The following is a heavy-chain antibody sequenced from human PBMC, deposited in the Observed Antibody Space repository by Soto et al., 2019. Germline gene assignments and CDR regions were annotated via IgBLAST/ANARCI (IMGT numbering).Heavy chain of an antibody. Sequence: QITLNESGPTVVKPTETLTLTCTFSGFSLTTSGVGVGWVRQSPGKAPEWLAFIYWDDDKRYSTSLKSRFTITKDTSKNQVVLTMANVDPADTATYYCAHRVLRAVFGLVTTTAIYFDFWGQGTPVVVSS. J-gene: IGHJ4*02. V-gene: IGHV2-5*02. CDR1: GFSLTTSGVG. CDR3: AHRVLRAVFGLVTTTAIYFDF. CDR2: IYWDDDK. D-gene: IGHD3-3*01.